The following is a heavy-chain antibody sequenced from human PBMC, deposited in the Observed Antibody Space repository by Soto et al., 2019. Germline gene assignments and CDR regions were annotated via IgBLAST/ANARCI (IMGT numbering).Heavy chain of an antibody. J-gene: IGHJ4*02. CDR1: GFTFSSYA. V-gene: IGHV3-23*01. D-gene: IGHD6-19*01. CDR2: ISGSGGST. CDR3: AKGPYIAVAGTRFDY. Sequence: PGGSLRLSCAASGFTFSSYAMSWVRQAPGKGLEWVSAISGSGGSTYYADSVKGRFTISRDNSKNTLYLQMNSLRAEDTAVYYCAKGPYIAVAGTRFDYWGQGTLVTVSS.